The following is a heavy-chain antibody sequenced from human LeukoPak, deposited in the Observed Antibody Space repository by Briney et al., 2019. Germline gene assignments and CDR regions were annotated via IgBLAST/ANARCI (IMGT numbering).Heavy chain of an antibody. CDR3: AREAEMATTIDERYFDY. J-gene: IGHJ4*02. D-gene: IGHD5-24*01. CDR2: INLNSGGT. CDR1: GYTFTGYY. V-gene: IGHV1-2*02. Sequence: GASVKLSCKASGYTFTGYYMHWVRQAPGQGLEWMGWINLNSGGTKYAQKFQDRVTMTRDTSISTAYMELSRLRSDDTAVYYCAREAEMATTIDERYFDYWGQGTLVTVSS.